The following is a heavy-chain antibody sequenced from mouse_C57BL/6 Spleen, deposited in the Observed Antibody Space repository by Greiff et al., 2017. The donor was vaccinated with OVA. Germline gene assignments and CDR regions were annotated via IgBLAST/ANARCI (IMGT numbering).Heavy chain of an antibody. CDR3: VRRRDGDYDYAMDY. V-gene: IGHV10-1*01. D-gene: IGHD2-13*01. Sequence: EVKLVESGGGLVQPKGSLKLSCAASGFSFNTYAMNWVRQAPGKGLEWVARIRSKSNNYATYYADSVKDRFTISRDDSESMLYLQMNNLKTEATAMYYCVRRRDGDYDYAMDYWGQGTSVTVSS. CDR2: IRSKSNNYAT. J-gene: IGHJ4*01. CDR1: GFSFNTYA.